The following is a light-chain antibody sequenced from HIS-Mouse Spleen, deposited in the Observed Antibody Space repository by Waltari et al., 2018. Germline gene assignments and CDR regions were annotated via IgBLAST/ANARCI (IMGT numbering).Light chain of an antibody. CDR3: CSYAGNWV. CDR1: SSDVGGYNY. CDR2: DVM. J-gene: IGLJ3*02. V-gene: IGLV2-11*01. Sequence: SVTISCTGTSSDVGGYNYVSWYQQHPGKAPKLTIYDVMKRPSGVPDRFSGLKSGNTASLTISWLQAEDEACYYCCSYAGNWVFGGGTKLTVL.